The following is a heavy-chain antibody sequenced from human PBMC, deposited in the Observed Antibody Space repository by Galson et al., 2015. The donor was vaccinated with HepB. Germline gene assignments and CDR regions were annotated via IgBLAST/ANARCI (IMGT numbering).Heavy chain of an antibody. V-gene: IGHV1-3*01. Sequence: SVKVSCKASGYTFTSYAMHWVRQAPGQRLEWMGWINAGNGNTKYSQKFQGRVTITRDTSASTAYMELSSLRSEDTAVYYCARVWVAGTITHLDYWGQGTLVTVSS. CDR2: INAGNGNT. J-gene: IGHJ4*02. CDR1: GYTFTSYA. CDR3: ARVWVAGTITHLDY. D-gene: IGHD6-19*01.